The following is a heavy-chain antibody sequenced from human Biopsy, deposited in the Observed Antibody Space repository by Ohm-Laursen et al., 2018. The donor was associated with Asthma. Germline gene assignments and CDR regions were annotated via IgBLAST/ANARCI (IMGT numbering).Heavy chain of an antibody. V-gene: IGHV3-11*01. CDR2: ISSSGATI. CDR3: ARVIELELLNY. J-gene: IGHJ4*02. D-gene: IGHD1-7*01. CDR1: GSTFGDNY. Sequence: GSLRLSCAAHGSTFGDNYMSWTRQAQGKGLEWVSYISSSGATIYYADSVRGRFTISRDNAKNSLYLQMNSLRAEDTAVYYCARVIELELLNYWGQGTLVTVSS.